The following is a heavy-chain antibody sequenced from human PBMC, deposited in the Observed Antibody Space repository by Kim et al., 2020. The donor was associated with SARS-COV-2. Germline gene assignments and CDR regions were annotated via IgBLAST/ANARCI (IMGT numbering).Heavy chain of an antibody. CDR1: GFTFSSYS. CDR3: ATGPDPKGHYYYYGMDV. J-gene: IGHJ6*02. V-gene: IGHV3-21*01. CDR2: ISSSSSYI. Sequence: GGSLRLSCAASGFTFSSYSMNWVRQAPGKGLEWVSSISSSSSYIYYADSVKGRFTISRDNAKNSLYLQMNSLRAEDTAVYYCATGPDPKGHYYYYGMDVWGQGTTVTVSS.